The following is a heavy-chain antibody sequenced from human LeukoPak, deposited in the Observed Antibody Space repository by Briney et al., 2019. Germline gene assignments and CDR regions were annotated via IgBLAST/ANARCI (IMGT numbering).Heavy chain of an antibody. CDR3: AKVEVRYYDSSGYSYFDY. Sequence: GGSLRLSCAASGFTFSSYSMNWVRQAPGKGLEWVSSISSSSSYIYYADSVKGRFTISRDNARNSLYLQMNSLRAEDTAVYYCAKVEVRYYDSSGYSYFDYWGQGTLVTVSS. D-gene: IGHD3-22*01. V-gene: IGHV3-21*01. CDR2: ISSSSSYI. CDR1: GFTFSSYS. J-gene: IGHJ4*02.